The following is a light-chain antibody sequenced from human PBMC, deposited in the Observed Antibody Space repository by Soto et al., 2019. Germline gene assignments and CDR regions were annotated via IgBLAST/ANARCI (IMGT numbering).Light chain of an antibody. V-gene: IGLV2-14*01. CDR3: SSYTTATTLVV. Sequence: QSALTQPASVSGSPGQSITISCTGTSSDGGGYNYVSWYQQLPGKAPKLMISEVSNRPSGVSNRFSGSKSGNTASLTISGLQAEDEGDYYCSSYTTATTLVVFGTGTKLTVL. CDR1: SSDGGGYNY. CDR2: EVS. J-gene: IGLJ1*01.